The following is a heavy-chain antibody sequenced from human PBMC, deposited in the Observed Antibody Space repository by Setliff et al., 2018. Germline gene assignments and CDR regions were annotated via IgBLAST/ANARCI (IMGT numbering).Heavy chain of an antibody. J-gene: IGHJ6*02. D-gene: IGHD3-10*01. V-gene: IGHV3-7*01. Sequence: GSLRLSCAASGFTFSSFWMAWVRQSPGRGLEWVANINQDGSGKFYVDSVRGRFTISRDNAKDSLYLQMNSLRAEDTALYYCARDGVFYAMDVWGRGTTVTVSS. CDR3: ARDGVFYAMDV. CDR1: GFTFSSFW. CDR2: INQDGSGK.